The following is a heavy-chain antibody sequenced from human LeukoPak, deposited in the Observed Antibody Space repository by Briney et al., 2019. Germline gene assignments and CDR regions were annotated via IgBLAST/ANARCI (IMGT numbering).Heavy chain of an antibody. Sequence: PSETLSLTCTVSGGSISSYYWSWIRQPPGKGLEWIGYIYTSGSTNYNPSLKSRVTISVDTPKNQFSLKLSSVTAADTAVYYCARLRAASYYYMDVWGKGTTVTVSS. CDR2: IYTSGST. CDR3: ARLRAASYYYMDV. J-gene: IGHJ6*03. CDR1: GGSISSYY. D-gene: IGHD6-25*01. V-gene: IGHV4-4*09.